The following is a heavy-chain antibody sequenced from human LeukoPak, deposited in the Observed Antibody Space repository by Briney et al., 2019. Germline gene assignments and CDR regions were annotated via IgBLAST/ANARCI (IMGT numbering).Heavy chain of an antibody. CDR2: ISGSGSTK. Sequence: GGSLRLSCAVSGFTLSTYAMSWVRQAPGKGLEWVSAISGSGSTKYYADSVKGRFTISRDNANNLVYLQMNSLRVEDTGVYYCATTTRSSSWDYWGQGTLVTVSS. CDR3: ATTTRSSSWDY. D-gene: IGHD6-13*01. CDR1: GFTLSTYA. V-gene: IGHV3-23*01. J-gene: IGHJ4*02.